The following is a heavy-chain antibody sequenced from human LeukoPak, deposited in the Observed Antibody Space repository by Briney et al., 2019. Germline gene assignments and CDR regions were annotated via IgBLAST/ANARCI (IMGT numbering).Heavy chain of an antibody. CDR2: ITSSGGDT. CDR1: GFTFTSYA. D-gene: IGHD3-10*01. J-gene: IGHJ4*02. V-gene: IGHV3-23*01. CDR3: AKRIGSNYGHFDY. Sequence: PGGSLRLSCAASGFTFTSYAMSWVRQAPGKGLEWVSAITSSGGDTYYADSVKGRFTISRDNSRNTLDLQMSSLTAEDTALYYCAKRIGSNYGHFDYWGQGTLVTVSS.